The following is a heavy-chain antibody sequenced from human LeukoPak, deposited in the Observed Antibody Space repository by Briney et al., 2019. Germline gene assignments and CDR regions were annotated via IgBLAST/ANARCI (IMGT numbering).Heavy chain of an antibody. CDR1: GYTFTGYY. CDR3: ARGGPSRITIFGVVITPLFYY. CDR2: INAGNGNT. Sequence: ASVKVSCKASGYTFTGYYMHWVRQAPGQRLEWMGWINAGNGNTKYPQEFQGRVTITRDTSASTAYMELSSLRSEDMAVYYCARGGPSRITIFGVVITPLFYYWGQGTLVTVSS. J-gene: IGHJ4*02. V-gene: IGHV1-3*03. D-gene: IGHD3-3*01.